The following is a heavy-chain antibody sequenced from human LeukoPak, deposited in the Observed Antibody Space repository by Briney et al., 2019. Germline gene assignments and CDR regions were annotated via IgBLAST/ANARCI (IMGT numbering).Heavy chain of an antibody. V-gene: IGHV3-7*01. J-gene: IGHJ4*02. CDR2: IKHDGSEK. CDR3: ARSRYCSGGSCYYYFDY. Sequence: GGSLRLSCAASGFTFSSYWMSWVRQAPGKGLEWVANIKHDGSEKYYVDSVKGRFTISRDNAKNSLYLQMNSLRAEDTAVYYCARSRYCSGGSCYYYFDYWGQGTLVTVSS. CDR1: GFTFSSYW. D-gene: IGHD2-15*01.